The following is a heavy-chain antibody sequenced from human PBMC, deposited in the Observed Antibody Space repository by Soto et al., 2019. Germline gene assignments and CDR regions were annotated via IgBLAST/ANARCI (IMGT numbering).Heavy chain of an antibody. CDR3: AKDCHDYDSESYYSGSFDY. CDR1: GFTFSNYA. CDR2: VSRSGGGT. D-gene: IGHD3-10*01. Sequence: GGSLRLSCAASGFTFSNYAMRLVRQAPGKGLEWVSGVSRSGGGTYYADAVRGRFTISRDNSKNTLHLQMNSLRADDTAVYYCAKDCHDYDSESYYSGSFDYWGQGTLVTVSS. V-gene: IGHV3-23*01. J-gene: IGHJ4*02.